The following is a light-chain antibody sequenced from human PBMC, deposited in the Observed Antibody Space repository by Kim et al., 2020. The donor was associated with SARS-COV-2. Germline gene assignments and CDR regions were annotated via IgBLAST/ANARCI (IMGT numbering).Light chain of an antibody. Sequence: QSIPISCTGTSSDAVGYKYVSWYQQHPGNAPKLMIYDVSNRPSGVSNRFSGSKSGNTASLTISGLQAEDEADYYCSSYTSSSTNYVFGTGTKVTVL. CDR2: DVS. CDR3: SSYTSSSTNYV. CDR1: SSDAVGYKY. J-gene: IGLJ1*01. V-gene: IGLV2-14*03.